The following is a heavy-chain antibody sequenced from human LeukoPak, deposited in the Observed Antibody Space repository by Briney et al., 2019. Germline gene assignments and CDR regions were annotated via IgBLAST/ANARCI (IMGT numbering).Heavy chain of an antibody. CDR3: AKDTSVGAFDI. J-gene: IGHJ3*02. CDR1: GFTFSSYA. D-gene: IGHD5/OR15-5a*01. V-gene: IGHV3-23*01. Sequence: GGSLRLSCAASGFTFSSYAMSWVRQAPGKGLEWVSGISGSDMSTYYADSVKGRFIISRDNSKNTLYLQMNSLRAEDTAVYYCAKDTSVGAFDIWGQGTMVTVSS. CDR2: ISGSDMST.